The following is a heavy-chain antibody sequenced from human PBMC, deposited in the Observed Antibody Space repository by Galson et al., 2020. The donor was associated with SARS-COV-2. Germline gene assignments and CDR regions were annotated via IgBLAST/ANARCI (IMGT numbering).Heavy chain of an antibody. CDR3: ATSPPFAVAGTSWFDP. Sequence: ASVKVSCKVSGYTLTELSMHWVRQAPGKGLEWMGGFDPEDGETIYAQKFQGRVTMTEDTSTDTAYMELSSLRSEDTAVYYCATSPPFAVAGTSWFDPWGQGTLVTVSS. CDR1: GYTLTELS. J-gene: IGHJ5*02. CDR2: FDPEDGET. D-gene: IGHD6-19*01. V-gene: IGHV1-24*01.